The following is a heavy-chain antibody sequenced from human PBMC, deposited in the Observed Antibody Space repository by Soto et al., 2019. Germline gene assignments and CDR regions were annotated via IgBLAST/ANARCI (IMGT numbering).Heavy chain of an antibody. J-gene: IGHJ4*02. V-gene: IGHV4-31*03. D-gene: IGHD6-6*01. CDR1: GGSISSGGYY. Sequence: QVQLQESGPGLVKPSQTLSLTCTVSGGSISSGGYYWSWIRQHPGKGLEWIGYIYYSGSTYYNPSLKRRVTISVDTSKNQFSLKLSSVTAADTAVYYCARSERLSSSSSGLPPDYWGQGTLVTVSS. CDR3: ARSERLSSSSSGLPPDY. CDR2: IYYSGST.